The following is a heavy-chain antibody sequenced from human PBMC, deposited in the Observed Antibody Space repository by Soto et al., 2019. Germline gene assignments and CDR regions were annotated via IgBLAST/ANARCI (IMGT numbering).Heavy chain of an antibody. J-gene: IGHJ4*02. D-gene: IGHD5-12*01. CDR3: AKPVRGAPYSGYDLGY. Sequence: GGSLRLSCAASGFTFDDYAMHWVRQAPGKGLEWVSGISWNSGSIGYADSVKGRFTISRDNAKNSLYLQMNSRRAEDTALYYCAKPVRGAPYSGYDLGYWGQGTLVTVSS. V-gene: IGHV3-9*01. CDR2: ISWNSGSI. CDR1: GFTFDDYA.